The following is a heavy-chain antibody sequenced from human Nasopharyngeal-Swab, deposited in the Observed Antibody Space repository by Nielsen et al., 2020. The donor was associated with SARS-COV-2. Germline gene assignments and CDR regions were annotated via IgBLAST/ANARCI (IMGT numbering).Heavy chain of an antibody. CDR1: GFTVSSKY. CDR3: ATGRTDAFHI. Sequence: GESLKISCAVSGFTVSSKYMSWVRQAPGKGLEWVSVIYSGGNTYYADSVKGRFTISRDNSKNTLYLQMNSLRVEDTAVYYCATGRTDAFHIWGQGTMVTVSS. CDR2: IYSGGNT. V-gene: IGHV3-53*01. J-gene: IGHJ3*02.